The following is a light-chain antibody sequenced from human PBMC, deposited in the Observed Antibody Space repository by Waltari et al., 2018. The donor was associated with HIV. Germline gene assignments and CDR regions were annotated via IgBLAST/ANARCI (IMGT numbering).Light chain of an antibody. V-gene: IGLV3-25*03. J-gene: IGLJ3*02. CDR2: KDI. CDR1: ALPKKY. Sequence: SYDLTQTPSVSVSPGQTARINCSRGALPKKYSSWYRQKAGQAPMLLIFKDIERPSGIPVRISGSGSGTGVTLTISDVQAEDEGDYFCQSTDYDGTWVFGGGTKLTVL. CDR3: QSTDYDGTWV.